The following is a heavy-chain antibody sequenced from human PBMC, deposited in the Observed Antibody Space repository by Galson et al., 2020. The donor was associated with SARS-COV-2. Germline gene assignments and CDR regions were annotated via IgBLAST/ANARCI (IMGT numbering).Heavy chain of an antibody. CDR1: GFTFSSYA. J-gene: IGHJ6*02. V-gene: IGHV3-64D*06. Sequence: GGSLRLSCSASGFTFSSYAMHWVRQAPGKGLEYVSAISSNGGSTYYADSVKGRFTISRDNSKNTLYLQMSSLRAEDTAVYYCARGTLDGYDYCYYYYGMDVWGQGTTVTVSS. CDR2: ISSNGGST. D-gene: IGHD4-17*01. CDR3: ARGTLDGYDYCYYYYGMDV.